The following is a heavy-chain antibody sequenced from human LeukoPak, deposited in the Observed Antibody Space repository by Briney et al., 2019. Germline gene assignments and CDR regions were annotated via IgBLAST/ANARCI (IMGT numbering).Heavy chain of an antibody. J-gene: IGHJ3*02. V-gene: IGHV3-20*04. CDR1: GFNFDNYV. CDR3: AKDITPRLGGAFDI. Sequence: GGSLRLSCAASGFNFDNYVMSWVRQAPGKGLEWVSGINWNGGSRGYADSVKGRFTISRDNAKNSLYLQMNSLRAEDTALYYCAKDITPRLGGAFDIWGQGTMVTVSS. CDR2: INWNGGSR. D-gene: IGHD3-10*01.